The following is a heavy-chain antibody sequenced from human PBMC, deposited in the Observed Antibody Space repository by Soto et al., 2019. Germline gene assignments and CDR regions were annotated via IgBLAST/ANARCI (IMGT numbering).Heavy chain of an antibody. J-gene: IGHJ4*02. V-gene: IGHV4-4*02. D-gene: IGHD2-2*01. CDR3: ATKDVPTSGKY. Sequence: QVQLQESGPGLVEPSGTLSLTCAVSLVSISSGDWWSWVRQPPGRGLEYIGEISHSGTTNYNPSLETPRTISLDASKNQFTLKLTSVTAADTSVDYCATKDVPTSGKYWGQGTLVIVSS. CDR2: ISHSGTT. CDR1: LVSISSGDW.